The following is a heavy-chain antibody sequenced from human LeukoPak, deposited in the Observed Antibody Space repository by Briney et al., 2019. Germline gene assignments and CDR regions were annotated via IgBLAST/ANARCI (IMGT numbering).Heavy chain of an antibody. J-gene: IGHJ4*02. D-gene: IGHD3-22*01. Sequence: GGSLRLSCAASGFTFSSYWMNWARQAPGKGLEWVASINHNGNVNYYVDSVKGRFTISRDNAKNSLYLQMNSLRAEDTAVYYCARDHKRSTYYYDSSGYYPGYWGQGTLVTVSS. V-gene: IGHV3-7*03. CDR2: INHNGNVN. CDR3: ARDHKRSTYYYDSSGYYPGY. CDR1: GFTFSSYW.